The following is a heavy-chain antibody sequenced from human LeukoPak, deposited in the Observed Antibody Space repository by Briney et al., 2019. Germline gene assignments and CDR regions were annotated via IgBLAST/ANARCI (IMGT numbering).Heavy chain of an antibody. J-gene: IGHJ4*02. CDR2: IKEDGSEI. D-gene: IGHD5-18*01. Sequence: PGGSLRLSCAASGLTFSSHWMSWVRQAPGKGLEWVANIKEDGSEIYYVDSVKGRFTISRDNAKNSLYLQMNSLRAEDTAVYYCTRRGYGYWGQGTLVTVSS. CDR1: GLTFSSHW. CDR3: TRRGYGY. V-gene: IGHV3-7*01.